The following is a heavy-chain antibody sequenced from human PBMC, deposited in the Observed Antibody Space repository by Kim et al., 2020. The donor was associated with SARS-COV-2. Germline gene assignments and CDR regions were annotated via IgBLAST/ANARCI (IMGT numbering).Heavy chain of an antibody. Sequence: GGSLRLSCAASGFTFDDYAMHWVRQAPGKGLEWVSGISWNSGSIGYADSVKGRFTISRDNAKNSLYLQMNSLRAEDTALYYCAKGLWFGEFHGFDYWGQGTLVTVSS. CDR1: GFTFDDYA. D-gene: IGHD3-10*01. V-gene: IGHV3-9*01. CDR2: ISWNSGSI. J-gene: IGHJ4*02. CDR3: AKGLWFGEFHGFDY.